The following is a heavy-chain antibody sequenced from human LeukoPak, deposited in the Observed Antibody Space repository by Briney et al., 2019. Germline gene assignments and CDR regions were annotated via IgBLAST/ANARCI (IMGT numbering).Heavy chain of an antibody. V-gene: IGHV3-23*01. Sequence: PGGSLRLSCAASGFTFRRYARGGVGQGPGKGLEWVSAISGSGGSTYYADSVKGRFTISRDNSKNTLYLQMNSLRAEDTAVYYCAKDGVVPAALFDPWGQGTLVTVSS. CDR3: AKDGVVPAALFDP. D-gene: IGHD2-2*01. CDR2: ISGSGGST. J-gene: IGHJ5*02. CDR1: GFTFRRYA.